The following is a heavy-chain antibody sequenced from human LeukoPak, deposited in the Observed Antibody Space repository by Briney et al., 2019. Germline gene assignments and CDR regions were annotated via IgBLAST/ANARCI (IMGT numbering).Heavy chain of an antibody. CDR2: INHSGST. J-gene: IGHJ6*03. CDR1: GGSFSGYY. D-gene: IGHD6-6*01. V-gene: IGHV4-34*01. CDR3: ARSPASSSGCYYYMDV. Sequence: PSETLSLTCAVYGGSFSGYYWSWIRQPPGKGLEWIGEINHSGSTNYNPSLKSRVTISVDTSKNQFSLKLSSVTAADTAVYYCARSPASSSGCYYYMDVWGKGTTVTVSS.